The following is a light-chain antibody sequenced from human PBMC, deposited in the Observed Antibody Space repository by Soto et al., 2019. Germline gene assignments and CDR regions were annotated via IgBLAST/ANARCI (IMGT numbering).Light chain of an antibody. Sequence: QSALTQPPSASGSPGQSVTISCTGSSSDVGVYNYVSWYKQHPGKAPKLVIYEVTRRPSDVPDRFSGSKSGNTASLTVSGLQPEDEADYYCSSYAGANNYYLFGPGTKVTVL. CDR3: SSYAGANNYYL. J-gene: IGLJ1*01. CDR1: SSDVGVYNY. V-gene: IGLV2-8*01. CDR2: EVT.